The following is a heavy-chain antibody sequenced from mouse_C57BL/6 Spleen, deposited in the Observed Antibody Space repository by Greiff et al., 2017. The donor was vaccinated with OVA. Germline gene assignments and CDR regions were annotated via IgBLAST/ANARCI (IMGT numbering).Heavy chain of an antibody. Sequence: QVQLKESGPELVKPGASVKISCKASGYAFSSSWMNWVKQRPGKGLEWIGRIYPGDGDTNYNGKFKGKATLTADKSSSTAYMQLSSLTSEDSAVYFCARGCVHWYFDVWGTGTTVTVSS. CDR2: IYPGDGDT. V-gene: IGHV1-82*01. J-gene: IGHJ1*03. CDR1: GYAFSSSW. CDR3: ARGCVHWYFDV.